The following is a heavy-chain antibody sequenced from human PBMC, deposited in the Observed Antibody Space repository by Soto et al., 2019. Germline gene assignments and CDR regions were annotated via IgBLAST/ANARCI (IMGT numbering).Heavy chain of an antibody. D-gene: IGHD3-3*01. V-gene: IGHV1-24*01. J-gene: IGHJ4*02. CDR3: TTGQRPIRLLEWLSRYYFDY. CDR1: GYTLTELS. Sequence: QVQLVQSGAEVKKPGASVKVSCKVSGYTLTELSMHWVRQAPGKWLEWMGGFDPEDGETIYAQKFQGRVTMTEDTSTDTAYMELSSLTSEDTAVYYCTTGQRPIRLLEWLSRYYFDYWGQGTLVTVSS. CDR2: FDPEDGET.